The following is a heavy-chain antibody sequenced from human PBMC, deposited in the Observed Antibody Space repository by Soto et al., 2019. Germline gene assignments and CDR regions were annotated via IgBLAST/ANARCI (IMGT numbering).Heavy chain of an antibody. J-gene: IGHJ5*01. CDR3: ARTLFGWGIWLDF. CDR1: GGSIGTYY. V-gene: IGHV4-59*01. CDR2: MSFSGNT. Sequence: SETLSLTCTVSGGSIGTYYWSWIRQPPGKGLEWIGYMSFSGNTNYNPSLKSRVTISVDTSKNQFSLKLSSVTAADTAVYYGARTLFGWGIWLDFWGQGTLVTVSS. D-gene: IGHD3-10*02.